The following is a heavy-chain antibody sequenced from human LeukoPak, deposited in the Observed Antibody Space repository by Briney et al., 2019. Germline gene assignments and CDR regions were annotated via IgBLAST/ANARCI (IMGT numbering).Heavy chain of an antibody. Sequence: GGSLRLSCAASGFTFSTYAMNSVRQAPGTGLEWVSALSGTVGSTYYADSVKGRFTISRDNSRNTLYLQMNSLRVEDTAVYYCAKKGLASAGRPPYFDYWGQGALVTVSS. V-gene: IGHV3-23*01. CDR2: LSGTVGST. CDR3: AKKGLASAGRPPYFDY. J-gene: IGHJ4*02. CDR1: GFTFSTYA. D-gene: IGHD6-13*01.